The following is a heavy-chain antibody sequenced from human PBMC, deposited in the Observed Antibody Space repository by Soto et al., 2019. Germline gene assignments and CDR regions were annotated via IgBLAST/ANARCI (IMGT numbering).Heavy chain of an antibody. CDR1: GFTFSSYA. D-gene: IGHD1-1*01. Sequence: GGSLRLTCAASGFTFSSYAMSWVRQAPGKGLEWVSAISGSGASTYYADSVKGRFTISRDNSKNTLYLQMNSLRIEDTAVYYCERELERVFDYWGQGTLVTVSS. CDR3: ERELERVFDY. CDR2: ISGSGAST. V-gene: IGHV3-23*01. J-gene: IGHJ4*02.